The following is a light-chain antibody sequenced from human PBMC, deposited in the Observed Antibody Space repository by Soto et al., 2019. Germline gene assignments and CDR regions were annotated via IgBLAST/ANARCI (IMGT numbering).Light chain of an antibody. J-gene: IGKJ1*01. CDR2: GAS. CDR3: QQYGSSPRT. CDR1: QSVSSSY. Sequence: EIVLTQSPGTLSLSPGERATLSCRASQSVSSSYLAWYQQKPGQAPRLLIYGASSRATGIPDRFSGRGSGTDFALTISRLEPEDFGVYYCQQYGSSPRTFGQGTKVDIK. V-gene: IGKV3-20*01.